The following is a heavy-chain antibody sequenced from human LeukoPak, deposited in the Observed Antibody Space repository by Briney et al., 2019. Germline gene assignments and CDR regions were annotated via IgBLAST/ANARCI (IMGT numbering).Heavy chain of an antibody. CDR1: GFTFSSYD. V-gene: IGHV3-13*01. Sequence: GGSLRLSCAASGFTFSSYDMHWVRQATGKGLEWVSAIGTAGDTYYPGSVKGRFTISRENAKNSLYLQMNSLRAGDTAVYYCARALAGGSLPYYYGMDIWGQGTTVTVSS. J-gene: IGHJ6*02. D-gene: IGHD2-15*01. CDR2: IGTAGDT. CDR3: ARALAGGSLPYYYGMDI.